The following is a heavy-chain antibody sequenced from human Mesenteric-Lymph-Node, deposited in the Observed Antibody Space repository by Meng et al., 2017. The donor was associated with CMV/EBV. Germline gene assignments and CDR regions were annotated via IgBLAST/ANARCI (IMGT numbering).Heavy chain of an antibody. CDR1: GYSFTSYW. CDR2: IYPGQSDT. D-gene: IGHD5-12*01. CDR3: ARHVRRGFSGFYSYGGGDY. V-gene: IGHV5-51*01. Sequence: GGSLRLSCKVSGYSFTSYWIGWVRQMPGKGLEWMGIIYPGQSDTRYSPSFQGHVTISADKSINTAYLQWDSLKASDTAMYYCARHVRRGFSGFYSYGGGDYWGQGTLVTVSS. J-gene: IGHJ4*02.